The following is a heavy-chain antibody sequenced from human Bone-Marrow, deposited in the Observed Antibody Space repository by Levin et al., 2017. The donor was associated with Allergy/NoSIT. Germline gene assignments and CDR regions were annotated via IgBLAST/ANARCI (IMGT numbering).Heavy chain of an antibody. D-gene: IGHD3-10*01. CDR1: GFTFGSYA. J-gene: IGHJ5*01. CDR3: AKAAQSYYYGSGTWFDS. CDR2: IGNSGDTT. Sequence: SCIGSGFTFGSYALSWVRQAPGKGLERVSTIGNSGDTTYYADSVKGRFTISRDKSKNTVYLQMAGLRADDTAMYYCAKAAQSYYYGSGTWFDSWGQGTPVTVSS. V-gene: IGHV3-23*01.